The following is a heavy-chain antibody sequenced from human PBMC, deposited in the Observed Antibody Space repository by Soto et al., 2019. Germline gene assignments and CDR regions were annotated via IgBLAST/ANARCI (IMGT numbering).Heavy chain of an antibody. CDR3: ARQFAVYYGSGSYLRGFDY. V-gene: IGHV4-39*01. D-gene: IGHD3-10*01. J-gene: IGHJ4*02. CDR2: IYYSGST. Sequence: QLQLQESGPGLVKPSETLSLTCTVSGGSISSSSYYWGWIRQPPGKGLEWIGSIYYSGSTYYNPSLKSRVTISVDTSKNQFSLKLSSVTAADTAVYYCARQFAVYYGSGSYLRGFDYWGQGTLVTVSS. CDR1: GGSISSSSYY.